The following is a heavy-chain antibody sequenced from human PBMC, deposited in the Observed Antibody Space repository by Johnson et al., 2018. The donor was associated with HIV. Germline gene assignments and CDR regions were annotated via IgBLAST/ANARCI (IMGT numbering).Heavy chain of an antibody. J-gene: IGHJ3*02. D-gene: IGHD3-22*01. Sequence: QVQLVESGGGVVQPGTSLRLSCAASGFTFSSYAMHWVRQAPGKGLEWVAVISYDGSNKYYTDSVNGRFTISRDNSKNTLYLQMNSLRAEDTAVYYCARGVGLVEGMIVDAFDIWGQGTMVTVSS. CDR1: GFTFSSYA. V-gene: IGHV3-30*04. CDR2: ISYDGSNK. CDR3: ARGVGLVEGMIVDAFDI.